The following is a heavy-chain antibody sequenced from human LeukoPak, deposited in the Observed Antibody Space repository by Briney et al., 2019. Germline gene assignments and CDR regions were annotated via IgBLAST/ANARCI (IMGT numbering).Heavy chain of an antibody. Sequence: KSSETLSLTCTVSGDSIRSSNYYWAWIRQPPGKGLEWIGFIYYTGSTYYNPSLKSRVTISVDTSKNQFSLKLSSVTAADTAVYYCARRGTTVNSGYYFDYWGQGTLVTVSS. J-gene: IGHJ4*02. D-gene: IGHD4-11*01. V-gene: IGHV4-39*01. CDR3: ARRGTTVNSGYYFDY. CDR1: GDSIRSSNYY. CDR2: IYYTGST.